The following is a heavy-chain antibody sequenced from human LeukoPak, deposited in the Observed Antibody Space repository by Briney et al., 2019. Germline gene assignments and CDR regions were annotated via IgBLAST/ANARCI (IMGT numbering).Heavy chain of an antibody. CDR2: IYHSGTT. J-gene: IGHJ5*02. Sequence: ETLSLTCAVSGAFITNSHWWSWARQPPGKGLEWIGEIYHSGTTNYNPSLQSRVTMSVDKSKNQFSLKLSSVTAADTAVYYCARERIWFGELLGGFDPWGQGTLVTVSS. D-gene: IGHD3-10*01. V-gene: IGHV4-4*02. CDR3: ARERIWFGELLGGFDP. CDR1: GAFITNSHW.